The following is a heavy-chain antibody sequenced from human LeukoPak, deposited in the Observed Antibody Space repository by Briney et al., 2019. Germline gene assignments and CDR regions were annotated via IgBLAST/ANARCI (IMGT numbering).Heavy chain of an antibody. CDR1: GYTFTNYY. V-gene: IGHV1-2*02. CDR3: ARVGAYYDSSAYHDY. J-gene: IGHJ4*02. Sequence: GASVKVSCKASGYTFTNYYIHWVRQAPGQGLEWMGWISAYNGNTNYAQKLQGRVTMTRDTSINTAYMELSRLRSDDTAVYYCARVGAYYDSSAYHDYWGQGTLVTVSS. CDR2: ISAYNGNT. D-gene: IGHD3-22*01.